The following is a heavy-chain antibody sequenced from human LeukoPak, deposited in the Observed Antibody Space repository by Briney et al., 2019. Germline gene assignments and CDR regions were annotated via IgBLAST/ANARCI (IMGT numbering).Heavy chain of an antibody. J-gene: IGHJ4*02. CDR1: GFTFSSYS. Sequence: GGSLRLSCAASGFTFSSYSMNWVRQAPGKGLEWVSYISSSSSTIYYADSVKGRFTISRDNAKNSLYLQMNSLRAEDTAVYYCARDSPHPKNYDSSGYYYDYWGQGTPVTVSS. CDR2: ISSSSSTI. D-gene: IGHD3-22*01. CDR3: ARDSPHPKNYDSSGYYYDY. V-gene: IGHV3-48*04.